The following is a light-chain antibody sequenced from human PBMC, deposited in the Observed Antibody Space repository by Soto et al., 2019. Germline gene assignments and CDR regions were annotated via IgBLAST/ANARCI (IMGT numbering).Light chain of an antibody. V-gene: IGLV2-14*01. Sequence: QSVLTRPASVSGSPGQSITISCTGTSSDVGGYNYVSWYQQHPGKAPKLMIYDVSNRPSGVSNRFSGSKSGNTASLTISGLQAEDEADYYCSSYTSSGVVFGGGTKLTVL. CDR1: SSDVGGYNY. CDR3: SSYTSSGVV. J-gene: IGLJ2*01. CDR2: DVS.